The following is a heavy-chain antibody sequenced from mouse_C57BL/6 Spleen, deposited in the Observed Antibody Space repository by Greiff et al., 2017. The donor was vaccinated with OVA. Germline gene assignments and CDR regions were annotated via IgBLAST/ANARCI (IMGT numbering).Heavy chain of an antibody. CDR1: GFSFTSYG. D-gene: IGHD1-1*01. CDR3: ARYYYGSSYEYFDV. CDR2: IWSGGST. V-gene: IGHV2-2*01. J-gene: IGHJ1*03. Sequence: VQLQQSGPGLVQPSQSLSITCTVSGFSFTSYGVHWVRQSPGKGLEWLGVIWSGGSTDYNAAFISRLSISKDNSKSQVFFKMNSLQADDTAIYYCARYYYGSSYEYFDVWGTGTTVTVSS.